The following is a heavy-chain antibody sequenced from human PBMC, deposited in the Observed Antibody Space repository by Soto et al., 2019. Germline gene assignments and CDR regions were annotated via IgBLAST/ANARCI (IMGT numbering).Heavy chain of an antibody. J-gene: IGHJ4*02. CDR1: GFTFSRYA. V-gene: IGHV3-23*01. CDR2: ISGSGGST. D-gene: IGHD3-22*01. CDR3: AKDSISSHGGYSLSYFDS. Sequence: GSLRLSCTASGFTFSRYAVSWVRQAPGKGLEWVSAISGSGGSTYFRDTVRGRFTISRDNSKTTLSMKIDSLRAEATEVSYCAKDSISSHGGYSLSYFDSWGQGTLVTVSS.